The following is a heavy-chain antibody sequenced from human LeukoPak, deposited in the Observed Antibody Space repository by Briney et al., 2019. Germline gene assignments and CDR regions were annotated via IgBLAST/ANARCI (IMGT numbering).Heavy chain of an antibody. CDR2: VGPYNRKT. CDR3: ARGAPRGVWNFYFDY. D-gene: IGHD1-7*01. Sequence: ASVKVSCKASGYAFSSYGIGRVRQAPGQGLEWMGWVGPYNRKTNYSQKFQGRVTMTTDTSTNTAYLELRTLRSDDTAVYYCARGAPRGVWNFYFDYWGQGTLVTVSS. J-gene: IGHJ4*02. CDR1: GYAFSSYG. V-gene: IGHV1-18*01.